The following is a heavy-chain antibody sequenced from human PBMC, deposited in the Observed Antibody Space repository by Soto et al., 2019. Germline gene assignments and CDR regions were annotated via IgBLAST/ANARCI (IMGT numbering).Heavy chain of an antibody. J-gene: IGHJ4*02. CDR1: GFIFSDYY. CDR2: ISGSGSST. CDR3: AMAQIPAQYYFYY. D-gene: IGHD2-2*01. Sequence: GGSLRLSCAASGFIFSDYYMSWIRQPPGKGLEWVSYISGSGSSTNYADSVKGRFTISRDNAKNSLYLQIYSLRAEDTAVYYCAMAQIPAQYYFYYWGQGALVTVSS. V-gene: IGHV3-11*06.